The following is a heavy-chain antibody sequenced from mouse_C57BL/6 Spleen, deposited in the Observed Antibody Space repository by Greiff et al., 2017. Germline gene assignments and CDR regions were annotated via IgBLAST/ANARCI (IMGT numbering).Heavy chain of an antibody. D-gene: IGHD2-5*01. J-gene: IGHJ3*01. CDR3: ARGDSNYSWFAY. CDR2: IYPGDGDT. CDR1: GYAFSSSW. Sequence: VQLQQSGPELVKPGASVKISCKASGYAFSSSWMNWVKQRPGKGLEWIGRIYPGDGDTNYNGKFKGKATLTADKSSSTAYMQLSSLTSEDSAVYFCARGDSNYSWFAYWGQGTLVTVSA. V-gene: IGHV1-82*01.